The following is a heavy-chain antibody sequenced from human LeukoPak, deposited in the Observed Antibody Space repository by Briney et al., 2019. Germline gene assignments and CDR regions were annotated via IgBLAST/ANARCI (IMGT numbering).Heavy chain of an antibody. CDR3: ARGHGDRVAGAPLVY. D-gene: IGHD3-10*01. V-gene: IGHV3-33*01. CDR1: GFTFSSYG. J-gene: IGHJ4*02. Sequence: GGSLRLSCAASGFTFSSYGMHWVRQAPGKGLEWVAVIWYDGSNKYYADSVKGRFTISRDNSKNTLYLQMNSLRAEDTAVYYCARGHGDRVAGAPLVYWGQGTLVTVSS. CDR2: IWYDGSNK.